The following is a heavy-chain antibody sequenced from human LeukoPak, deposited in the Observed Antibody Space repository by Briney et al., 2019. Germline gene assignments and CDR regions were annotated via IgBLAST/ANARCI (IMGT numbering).Heavy chain of an antibody. J-gene: IGHJ5*02. D-gene: IGHD3-10*01. CDR1: GYTFTGYY. CDR2: INPNSGGT. V-gene: IGHV1-2*02. CDR3: GRGSGSYPQAVDP. Sequence: ASVKLSFTASGYTFTGYYIHWVRQAPGQGLEWMGWINPNSGGTNYAQKFQGRVTMTRDTSISTAYMELSRLRSDDTAVYYCGRGSGSYPQAVDPWGQGTLVTVSS.